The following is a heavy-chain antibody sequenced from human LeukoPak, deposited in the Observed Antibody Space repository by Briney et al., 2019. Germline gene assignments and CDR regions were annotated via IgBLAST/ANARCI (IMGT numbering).Heavy chain of an antibody. CDR3: ARGPHGRIYDILTGFDY. CDR2: INHSGST. Sequence: KASETLSLTCAVYGGSFSGYYWSWIRQPPGKGLEWIGEINHSGSTNYNPSLKSRVTISVDTSKNQFSLRLSSVTAADTAVYYCARGPHGRIYDILTGFDYWGQGTLVTVSS. CDR1: GGSFSGYY. V-gene: IGHV4-34*01. J-gene: IGHJ4*02. D-gene: IGHD3-9*01.